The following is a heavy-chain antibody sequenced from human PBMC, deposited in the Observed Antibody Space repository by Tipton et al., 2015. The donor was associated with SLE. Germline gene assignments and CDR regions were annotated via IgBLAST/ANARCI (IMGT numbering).Heavy chain of an antibody. J-gene: IGHJ4*02. CDR2: IYYSGST. CDR1: GGSVSSGSYY. Sequence: TLSLTCTVSGGSVSSGSYYWSWIRQPPGKGLEWIGYIYYSGSTNYNPSLKSRVTISVDTSKNQFSLKLSSVTAADTAVYYCAKGSQRGYCSGGSCCPDYWGQGTLVTVSS. CDR3: AKGSQRGYCSGGSCCPDY. D-gene: IGHD2-15*01. V-gene: IGHV4-61*01.